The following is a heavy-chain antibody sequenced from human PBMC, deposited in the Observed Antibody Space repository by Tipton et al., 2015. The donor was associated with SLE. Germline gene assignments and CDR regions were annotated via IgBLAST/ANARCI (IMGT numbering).Heavy chain of an antibody. Sequence: TLSLTCTVSGGSISGHYWCWIRQPPGKGLEWIGYIYYSGSTNHNPSLKSRVTISVDTSKNQLSLKLSSVTAADTAVYYCARGVRIAVVKGWYFDLWGRGTLVTVSS. CDR1: GGSISGHY. CDR3: ARGVRIAVVKGWYFDL. V-gene: IGHV4-59*11. D-gene: IGHD6-19*01. J-gene: IGHJ2*01. CDR2: IYYSGST.